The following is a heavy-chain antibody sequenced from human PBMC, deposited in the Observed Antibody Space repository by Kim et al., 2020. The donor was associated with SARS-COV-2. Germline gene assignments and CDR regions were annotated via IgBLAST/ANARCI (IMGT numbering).Heavy chain of an antibody. CDR3: AKDIRGYGRPFEN. CDR2: ISGNGFVT. J-gene: IGHJ4*02. V-gene: IGHV3-23*01. D-gene: IGHD3-10*01. Sequence: GGSLRLSCAASGVTFGSYAMNWVRQAPGKGLAWVSAISGNGFVTYYADSVKGRFTISRDNSKNTLSYQMNSLIVEYTAISFCAKDIRGYGRPFENWRQG. CDR1: GVTFGSYA.